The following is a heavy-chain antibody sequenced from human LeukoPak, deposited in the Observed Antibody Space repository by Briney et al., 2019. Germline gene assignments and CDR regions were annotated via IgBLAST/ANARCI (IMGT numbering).Heavy chain of an antibody. Sequence: SETLSLTCTVSGGSISSYYWSWIRQPAGKGLEWIGRIYSSGSNYNPSLKSRVTMSIDMSTNQLSLKLSSVTAADTAVYYCARDSGTTGEVKFDPWGQGTLVTVSS. J-gene: IGHJ5*02. V-gene: IGHV4-4*07. CDR3: ARDSGTTGEVKFDP. CDR2: IYSSGS. D-gene: IGHD3-10*01. CDR1: GGSISSYY.